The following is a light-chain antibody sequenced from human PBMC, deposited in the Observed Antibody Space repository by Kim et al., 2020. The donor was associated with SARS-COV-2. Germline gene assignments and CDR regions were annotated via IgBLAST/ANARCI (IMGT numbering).Light chain of an antibody. J-gene: IGKJ4*01. V-gene: IGKV3-11*01. CDR1: HSVGIS. CDR2: DAS. Sequence: PGEGATLSGRASHSVGISLAWYQQRPGQAPRCLVYDASNRATGVPDRFSGSGSGTDFTLTISSLEPEDFSIYYCQQRNSWPPAVSFGGGTKVDIK. CDR3: QQRNSWPPAVS.